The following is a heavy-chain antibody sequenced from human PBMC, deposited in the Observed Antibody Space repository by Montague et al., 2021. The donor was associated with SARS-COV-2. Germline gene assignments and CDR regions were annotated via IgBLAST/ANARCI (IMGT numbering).Heavy chain of an antibody. CDR3: ARGGGDYGGNTFDY. V-gene: IGHV4-34*01. CDR1: TEAINGDY. Sequence: SETLSLTCAVSTEAINGDYLSWICLPHPTGQGRIGVVSHSGSGKSNQYPTRRVPLSVDASTNEFYLSLTFVTVADTAVAYYARGGGDYGGNTFDYWGQGTLVTVSS. CDR2: VSHSGSG. J-gene: IGHJ4*02. D-gene: IGHD4-23*01.